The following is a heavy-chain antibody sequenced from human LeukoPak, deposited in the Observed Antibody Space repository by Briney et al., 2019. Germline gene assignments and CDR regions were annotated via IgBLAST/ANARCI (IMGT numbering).Heavy chain of an antibody. V-gene: IGHV4-34*01. Sequence: SETLSLTCAVYGGSFSGYYWSWIRQPPGKGLEWIGEINHSGSTNYNPSLKSRVTISVDTSKNQFSLKLSSVTAADTAVYYCARGYYGSGSHCCHMDVWGKGTAITVS. J-gene: IGHJ6*03. D-gene: IGHD3-10*01. CDR3: ARGYYGSGSHCCHMDV. CDR2: INHSGST. CDR1: GGSFSGYY.